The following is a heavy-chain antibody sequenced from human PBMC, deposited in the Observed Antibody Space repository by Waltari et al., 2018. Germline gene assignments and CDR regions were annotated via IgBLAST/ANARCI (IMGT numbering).Heavy chain of an antibody. V-gene: IGHV3-48*04. Sequence: EVQLVESGGGLVQPGGSLRLSCAASGFPFSSYSMNWVRQAPGTGLEWVSYISSTSNTVYYADSVKGRFTISRDNAKNSLYLQMNSLRAEDTAVYYCARVDDYGDYFDYWGQGTLVTVSS. CDR3: ARVDDYGDYFDY. D-gene: IGHD4-17*01. J-gene: IGHJ4*02. CDR2: ISSTSNTV. CDR1: GFPFSSYS.